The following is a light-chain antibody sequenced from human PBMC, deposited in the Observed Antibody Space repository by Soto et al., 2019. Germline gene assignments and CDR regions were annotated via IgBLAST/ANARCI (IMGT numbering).Light chain of an antibody. CDR1: QSVSSGF. V-gene: IGKV3-20*01. CDR3: QQYHNSPRT. CDR2: AAS. Sequence: EIVLTQSPGILSLSPGERATLSCRASQSVSSGFLAWYQQKPGQAPRLLIYAASARATGIPDRFSGSGSGTDFTLTVSRLEPEDFAVYYCQQYHNSPRTFGQGTKVEIK. J-gene: IGKJ1*01.